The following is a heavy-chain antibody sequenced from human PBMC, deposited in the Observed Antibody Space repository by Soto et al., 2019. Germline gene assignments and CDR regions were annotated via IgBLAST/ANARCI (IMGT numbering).Heavy chain of an antibody. D-gene: IGHD6-19*01. CDR3: AKGGRQWLVTSDFNY. CDR1: GFTFSDYA. Sequence: VQLVESGGGVVQPGRSLRLSCAASGFTFSDYAMHWVRQAPGKGLEWVAVVSHDGRNTHYADSVKGRFTISRDSSKNKFSLERTSLRAEDTAVYYCAKGGRQWLVTSDFNYWGQGALVTVSS. J-gene: IGHJ4*02. CDR2: VSHDGRNT. V-gene: IGHV3-30*18.